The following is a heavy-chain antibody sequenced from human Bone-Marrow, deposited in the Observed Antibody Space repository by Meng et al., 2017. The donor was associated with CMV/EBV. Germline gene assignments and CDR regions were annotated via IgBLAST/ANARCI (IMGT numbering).Heavy chain of an antibody. J-gene: IGHJ4*02. CDR2: VTESGGTT. D-gene: IGHD2-21*01. CDR3: ARRVGGAASRYFDN. V-gene: IGHV3-23*01. CDR1: GFTLGDYG. Sequence: SGFTLGDYGMDWVRQATGKGMEWVSAVTESGGTTCYADSVKGRFTISRDNSKNTLYLQMNSLRAKGSAVYYCARRVGGAASRYFDNWGQGTLVTVSS.